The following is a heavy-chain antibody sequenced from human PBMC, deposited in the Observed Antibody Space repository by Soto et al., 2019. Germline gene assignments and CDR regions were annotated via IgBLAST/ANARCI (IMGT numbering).Heavy chain of an antibody. CDR3: ARDDDYPDNALDM. Sequence: QVQLVESGGGVVQPGRSLRLSCVASTFTFSAYGMHWVRQAPGKGLEWGAVIPNDGSYQVYADSVKGRFTISRDNSKNTLYLQMHSLRGEDTAIYYCARDDDYPDNALDMWGQGTLVTVSS. D-gene: IGHD3-16*01. CDR2: IPNDGSYQ. CDR1: TFTFSAYG. V-gene: IGHV3-33*01. J-gene: IGHJ3*02.